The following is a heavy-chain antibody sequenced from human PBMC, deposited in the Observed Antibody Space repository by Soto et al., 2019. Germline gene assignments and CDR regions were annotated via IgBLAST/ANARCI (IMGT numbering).Heavy chain of an antibody. V-gene: IGHV4-39*02. CDR1: GGSISSSSYY. CDR2: IYYSGST. J-gene: IGHJ4*02. CDR3: ARGPSGDKVHY. Sequence: SETLSLTCTVSGGSISSSSYYWGWIRQPPGKGLEWIGSIYYSGSTYNNPSLRSQVAISLDTSKNHFSLTLSSVTAADTAVYYCARGPSGDKVHYWGQGALVTVSS. D-gene: IGHD7-27*01.